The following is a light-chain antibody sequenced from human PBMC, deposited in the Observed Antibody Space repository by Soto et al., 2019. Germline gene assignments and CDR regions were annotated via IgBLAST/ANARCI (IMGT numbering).Light chain of an antibody. CDR1: QSVSSY. V-gene: IGKV3-20*01. CDR3: QQYGSSPWT. Sequence: EIGLTQSPATVSLSTGERAPLSCRASQSVSSYLAWYQQKPGQAPRLLIYGASTRATGIPDRFSGSGSGTDFTLTISRLEPEDFAVYYCQQYGSSPWTFGQGTNVDIK. CDR2: GAS. J-gene: IGKJ1*01.